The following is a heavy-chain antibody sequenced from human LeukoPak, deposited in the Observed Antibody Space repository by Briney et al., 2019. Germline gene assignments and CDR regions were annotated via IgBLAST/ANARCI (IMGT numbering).Heavy chain of an antibody. CDR3: ARRVIMSAIGVPDTWLDP. V-gene: IGHV4-59*08. J-gene: IGHJ5*02. Sequence: SETLSLTCTVSGGXISNYYWNWIRQPPGKGLEWVGHISYSGGTKYNPSLQSRVTISIDTSKNQFSLNLSSVTAADTAVYYCARRVIMSAIGVPDTWLDPWGQGILVTVSS. CDR1: GGXISNYY. D-gene: IGHD2-8*01. CDR2: ISYSGGT.